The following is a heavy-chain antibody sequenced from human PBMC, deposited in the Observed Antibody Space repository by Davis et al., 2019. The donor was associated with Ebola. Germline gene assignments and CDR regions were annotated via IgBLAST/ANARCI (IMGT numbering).Heavy chain of an antibody. D-gene: IGHD1-1*01. CDR1: SYSFTRYG. V-gene: IGHV1-18*01. Sequence: ASVKVSCKASSYSFTRYGISWVRQAPGQGLEWMGWISAYNGNTNYAEKIQGRVTMTTDPSTSTAFMELRSLRSDDTAMYYCARDFGMIEETGTFDYWGQGTLVTVSS. J-gene: IGHJ4*02. CDR3: ARDFGMIEETGTFDY. CDR2: ISAYNGNT.